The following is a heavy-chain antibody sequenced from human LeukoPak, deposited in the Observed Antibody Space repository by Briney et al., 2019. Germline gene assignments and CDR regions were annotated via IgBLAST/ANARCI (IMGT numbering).Heavy chain of an antibody. Sequence: ASVKVSCTASGYTFTSYDINWVRQAPGQGLEWMGWINPNSGNTGYAQKFQGRVTITRNTSISTAYMELSSLRSEDTAVYYCARSIIVGATHWFDPWGQGTLVTVSS. D-gene: IGHD1-26*01. CDR2: INPNSGNT. V-gene: IGHV1-8*03. CDR1: GYTFTSYD. CDR3: ARSIIVGATHWFDP. J-gene: IGHJ5*02.